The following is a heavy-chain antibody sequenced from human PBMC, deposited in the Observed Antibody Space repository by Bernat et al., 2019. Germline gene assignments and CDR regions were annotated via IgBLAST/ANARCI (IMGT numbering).Heavy chain of an antibody. V-gene: IGHV3-30*01. D-gene: IGHD2-2*01. CDR3: AGDQFVVVPAASTYYMDV. J-gene: IGHJ6*03. CDR2: ISYDGSNK. CDR1: GVTFSSYA. Sequence: QVQLVESGGGVVQPGRSLRLSCAASGVTFSSYAMHWVRQAPGKGLEWVAVISYDGSNKYYADSVKGRFTISRDNSKNTLYLQMNRLRAEDTAVYYCAGDQFVVVPAASTYYMDVWGKGTTVTVSS.